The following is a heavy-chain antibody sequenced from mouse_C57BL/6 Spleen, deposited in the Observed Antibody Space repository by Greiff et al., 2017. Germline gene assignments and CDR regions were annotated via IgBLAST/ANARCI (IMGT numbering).Heavy chain of an antibody. D-gene: IGHD3-2*02. CDR2: IDPSDSET. J-gene: IGHJ3*01. V-gene: IGHV1-52*01. Sequence: QVQLQQPGAELVRPGSSVKLSCKASGYTFTSYWMPWVKQRPIQGLEWIGNIDPSDSETHYNQKFKDKATLTVDKSSSTAYMQLSSLTSEDSAVYYCARSGSSGYVDAYWGQGTLVTVSA. CDR3: ARSGSSGYVDAY. CDR1: GYTFTSYW.